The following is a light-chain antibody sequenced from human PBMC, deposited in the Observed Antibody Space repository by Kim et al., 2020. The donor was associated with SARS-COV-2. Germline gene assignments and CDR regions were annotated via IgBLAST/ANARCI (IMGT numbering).Light chain of an antibody. CDR1: SSDVGNYNL. Sequence: QSVVTQPASVSGSPGQSLTISCTGTSSDVGNYNLVSWYQQHPGKAPKLIIYVVNKRPSGISNRFSGSKSGNTASLTISGLQAEDEADYYCCSYATSYTYVFGTGTQLTVL. CDR2: VVN. CDR3: CSYATSYTYV. J-gene: IGLJ1*01. V-gene: IGLV2-23*02.